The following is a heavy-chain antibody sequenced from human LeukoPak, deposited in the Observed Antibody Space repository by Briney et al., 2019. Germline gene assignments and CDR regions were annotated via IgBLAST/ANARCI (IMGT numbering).Heavy chain of an antibody. D-gene: IGHD6-19*01. CDR2: ISGSGGST. CDR1: GFTFSSYA. CDR3: ARGRVAGTPRTY. Sequence: GGSLRLSCTASGFTFSSYAMSWVRQAPGKGLEWVSAISGSGGSTYYADSVKGRFTISRDNSKNTLYLQMNSLRAEDTAVYYCARGRVAGTPRTYWGQGTLVTVSS. V-gene: IGHV3-23*01. J-gene: IGHJ4*02.